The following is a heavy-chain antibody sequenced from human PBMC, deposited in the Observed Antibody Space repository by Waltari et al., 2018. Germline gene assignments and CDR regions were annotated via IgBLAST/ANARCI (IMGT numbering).Heavy chain of an antibody. V-gene: IGHV4-59*01. CDR1: GGSISSYY. CDR3: ARALHPNDAFDI. Sequence: QVQLQESGPGLVKPSETLSLTCTVSGGSISSYYWNWIRQPPGKGLEWIGYIYYSGSTNYNPSLKSRVTISVDTSKNQFSLKLSSVTAADTAVYYCARALHPNDAFDIWGQGTMVTVSS. J-gene: IGHJ3*02. CDR2: IYYSGST.